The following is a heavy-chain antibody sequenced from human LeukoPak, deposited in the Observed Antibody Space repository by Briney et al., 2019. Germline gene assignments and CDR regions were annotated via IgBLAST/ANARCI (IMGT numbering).Heavy chain of an antibody. CDR1: GYTFTSYD. CDR3: ARGINRYTIFGVVILNWFDP. D-gene: IGHD3-3*01. Sequence: GASVKVSCKASGYTFTSYDINWVRQATGQGLEWMGRMNPNSGNTGYAQKFQGRVTMTRNTSISTAYMELSSLRSEDTAVYYCARGINRYTIFGVVILNWFDPWGQGTLVTVSS. J-gene: IGHJ5*02. V-gene: IGHV1-8*01. CDR2: MNPNSGNT.